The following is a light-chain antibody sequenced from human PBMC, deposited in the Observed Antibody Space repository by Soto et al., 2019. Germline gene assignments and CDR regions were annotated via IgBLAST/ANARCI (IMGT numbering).Light chain of an antibody. CDR2: KAS. V-gene: IGKV1-5*03. J-gene: IGKJ1*01. CDR1: QSINSW. CDR3: QQYHNYWT. Sequence: DIQMTQSPSTLSASVGDRVSITCRTSQSINSWLAWYQQKPGEVPKLLIYKASSLESGVPSRFSGSGSGTEFTLTISSLQPDDFATYYCQQYHNYWTFGQGTKV.